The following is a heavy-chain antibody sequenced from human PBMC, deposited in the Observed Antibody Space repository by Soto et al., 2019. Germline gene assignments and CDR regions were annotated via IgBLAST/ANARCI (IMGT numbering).Heavy chain of an antibody. Sequence: QVQLVQSGAEVKKPGSSMKVSCKTFGGTFSDYAISWVRQAPGQGLEWMGGIIPFFGRTNYAQEFQGRVTITADESTSTDYMELSSLRHEDTAVYYCVRAGRFGVVINGGMDVWGQGTTVTVSS. J-gene: IGHJ6*02. CDR1: GGTFSDYA. D-gene: IGHD3-3*01. V-gene: IGHV1-69*01. CDR2: IIPFFGRT. CDR3: VRAGRFGVVINGGMDV.